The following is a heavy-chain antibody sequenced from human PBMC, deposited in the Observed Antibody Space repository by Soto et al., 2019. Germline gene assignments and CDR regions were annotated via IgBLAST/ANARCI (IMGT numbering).Heavy chain of an antibody. CDR2: ISYDGSNK. D-gene: IGHD6-19*01. Sequence: GVRCISKTKSKGLEWVAVISYDGSNKYYADSVKGRFTISRDNPKNTLYLQMNSLRAEDTAVYYCAKDICRGRRPGKDIGSGWSVWGKGSLVTVSS. V-gene: IGHV3-30*18. CDR1: G. CDR3: AKDICRGRRPGKDIGSGWSV. J-gene: IGHJ4*02.